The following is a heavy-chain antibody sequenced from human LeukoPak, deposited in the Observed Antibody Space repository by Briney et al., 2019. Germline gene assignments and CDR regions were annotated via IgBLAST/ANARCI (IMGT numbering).Heavy chain of an antibody. Sequence: SQTLSLTCTVSGASVTGGIYSWSWIRQHPGKGLEWIGHIHPSGTLYYNASLKSRLTISVDTSKNLFSLNLSSVTVADTAVYYCASGQDTCKAGREWGQGTLVTVSS. J-gene: IGHJ4*02. V-gene: IGHV4-31*03. D-gene: IGHD1-14*01. CDR1: GASVTGGIYS. CDR3: ASGQDTCKAGRE. CDR2: IHPSGTL.